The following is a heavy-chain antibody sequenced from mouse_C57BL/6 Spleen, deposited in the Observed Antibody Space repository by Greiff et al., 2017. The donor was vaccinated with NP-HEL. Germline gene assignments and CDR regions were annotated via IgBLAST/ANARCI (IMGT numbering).Heavy chain of an antibody. CDR1: GYTFTSYW. CDR2: IYPSDSET. Sequence: QVQLQQPGAEPVRPGSSVKLSCKASGYTFTSYWMDWVKQRPGQGLEWIGNIYPSDSETHYNQKFKDKATLTVDKSSSTAYMQLSSLTSEDSAVYYCARRGVLRYWYFDVWGTGTTVTVSS. V-gene: IGHV1-61*01. D-gene: IGHD1-1*01. J-gene: IGHJ1*03. CDR3: ARRGVLRYWYFDV.